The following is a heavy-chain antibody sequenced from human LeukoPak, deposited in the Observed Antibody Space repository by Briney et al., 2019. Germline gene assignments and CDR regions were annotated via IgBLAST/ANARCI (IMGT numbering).Heavy chain of an antibody. D-gene: IGHD3-10*01. CDR2: IFYSGST. CDR3: ASRPTTPFGELLGWFDP. CDR1: GGSINNNNYY. V-gene: IGHV4-39*01. Sequence: SETLSLTCTVSGGSINNNNYYWGWIRQPPGKGLEWIGSIFYSGSTYYNPSLKSRVTISVDTSRNQFSLKLSSVTAADTAVYYCASRPTTPFGELLGWFDPWGQGTLVTVSS. J-gene: IGHJ5*02.